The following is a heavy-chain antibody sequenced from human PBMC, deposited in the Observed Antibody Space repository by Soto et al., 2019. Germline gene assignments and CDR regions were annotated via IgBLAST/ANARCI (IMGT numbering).Heavy chain of an antibody. CDR2: IIPIFGTA. CDR3: ASEAYCGGDCYPPAAFDI. J-gene: IGHJ3*02. D-gene: IGHD2-21*02. Sequence: SVKVSCKASGGTFSSYAISWVRQAPGQGLEWMGGIIPIFGTANYAQKFQGRVTITADESTSTAYMELSSLRSEDTAVYYCASEAYCGGDCYPPAAFDIWGRGTMVTVSS. CDR1: GGTFSSYA. V-gene: IGHV1-69*13.